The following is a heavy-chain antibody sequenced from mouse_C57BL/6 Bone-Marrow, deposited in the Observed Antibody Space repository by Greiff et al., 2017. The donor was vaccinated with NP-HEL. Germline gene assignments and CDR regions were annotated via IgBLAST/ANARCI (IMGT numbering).Heavy chain of an antibody. CDR1: GFTFSSYG. V-gene: IGHV5-6*02. CDR2: ISSGGSYT. CDR3: ARRSTVVATRAMDY. Sequence: EVKLEESGGDLVKPGGSLKLSCAASGFTFSSYGMYWVRQTPDKRLEWVATISSGGSYTYYPDSVKGRCTITRDNAKSTLYLQLSSLKSEDSAMYYCARRSTVVATRAMDYWGQGTSVTVSS. D-gene: IGHD1-1*01. J-gene: IGHJ4*01.